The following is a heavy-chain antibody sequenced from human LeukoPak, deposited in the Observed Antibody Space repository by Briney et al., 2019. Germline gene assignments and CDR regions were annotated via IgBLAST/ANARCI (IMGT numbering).Heavy chain of an antibody. J-gene: IGHJ4*02. CDR1: GGSISNPNYC. CDR3: ARVAGGGNSDFDH. CDR2: IYYSGIT. V-gene: IGHV4-30-4*01. Sequence: SQTLSLTCTVSGGSISNPNYCWSWIRQPPGKGLEWIGYIYYSGITYYNPSLKSRVTISIDTSKNQFSLKLSSVTAADTAVYYCARVAGGGNSDFDHWGQGTLVTVSS. D-gene: IGHD4-23*01.